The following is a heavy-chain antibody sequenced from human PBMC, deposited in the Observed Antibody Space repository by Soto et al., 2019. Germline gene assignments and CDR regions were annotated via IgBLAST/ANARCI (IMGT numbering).Heavy chain of an antibody. CDR1: GYTFTSYG. J-gene: IGHJ4*02. CDR3: ARDVTYYDFWSGYPYFDY. D-gene: IGHD3-3*01. CDR2: ISAYNGNT. V-gene: IGHV1-18*01. Sequence: QVQLVQSGAEVKKPGASVKVSCKASGYTFTSYGISWVRQAPGQGLEWMGWISAYNGNTNYAQKLQGRVTMTTDTSTSTAYMELRSLISDDTAVYYCARDVTYYDFWSGYPYFDYWGQGTLVTVFS.